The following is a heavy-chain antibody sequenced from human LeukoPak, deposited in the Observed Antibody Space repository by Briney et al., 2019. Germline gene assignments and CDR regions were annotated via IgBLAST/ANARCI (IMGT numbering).Heavy chain of an antibody. V-gene: IGHV3-48*01. D-gene: IGHD3-16*01. CDR3: ARSRGGTPSY. J-gene: IGHJ4*02. CDR2: ISSSSSTI. CDR1: GFTFSSYS. Sequence: GSLRLSCAASGFTFSSYSMNWVRQAPGKGLEWVSYISSSSSTIYYADSVKGRFTISRDNAKNSPYLQMNSLRAEDTAVYYCARSRGGTPSYWGQGTLVTVSS.